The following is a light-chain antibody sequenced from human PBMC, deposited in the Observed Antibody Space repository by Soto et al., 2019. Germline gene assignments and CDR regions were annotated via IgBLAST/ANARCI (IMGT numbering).Light chain of an antibody. J-gene: IGLJ1*01. CDR2: DVT. CDR3: CSYAGSFYV. Sequence: QSALTQPRSVSGSPGQSVAISCTGTSSDVGGYNYVSWYQQHPGKAPKLIIYDVTKRPSGVPDRFSGSSSGNTASLTISGLQAEDEADYFCCSYAGSFYVFGTGTKVTVL. CDR1: SSDVGGYNY. V-gene: IGLV2-11*01.